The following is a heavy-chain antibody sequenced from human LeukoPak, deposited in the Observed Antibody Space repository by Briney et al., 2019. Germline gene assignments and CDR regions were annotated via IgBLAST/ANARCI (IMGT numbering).Heavy chain of an antibody. CDR2: ISSSGSTI. Sequence: GGSLRLSCAASGFTFSSYEMNWVREAPGKGLEWVSYISSSGSTIYYADSVKGRFTISRDNAKNSLYLQMNSLRAEDTAVYYCVQESSSLLRSYFDYWGQGTLVTVSS. CDR3: VQESSSLLRSYFDY. D-gene: IGHD2-15*01. V-gene: IGHV3-48*03. CDR1: GFTFSSYE. J-gene: IGHJ4*02.